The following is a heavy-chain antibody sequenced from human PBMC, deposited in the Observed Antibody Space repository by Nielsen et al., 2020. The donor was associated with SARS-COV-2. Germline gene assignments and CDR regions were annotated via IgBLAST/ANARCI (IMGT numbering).Heavy chain of an antibody. D-gene: IGHD3-9*01. V-gene: IGHV4-34*01. J-gene: IGHJ3*02. CDR2: INHSGST. Sequence: GSLRLSCAVYGGSFSGYYWSWIRQPPGKGLEWIGEINHSGSTNYNPSLKSRVTISVDTSKNQFSLKLSSVTAADTAVYYCSLRYFDWLVPFDIWGQGTMVTVSS. CDR1: GGSFSGYY. CDR3: SLRYFDWLVPFDI.